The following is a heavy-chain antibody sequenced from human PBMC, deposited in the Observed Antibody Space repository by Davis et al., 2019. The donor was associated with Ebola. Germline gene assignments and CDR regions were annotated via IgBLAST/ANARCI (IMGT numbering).Heavy chain of an antibody. CDR1: GGSFSAYY. D-gene: IGHD6-19*01. CDR3: ARDSSGWYPYYFDY. V-gene: IGHV4-34*01. Sequence: MPSETLSLTCAVYGGSFSAYYWSWIRQPPEKGLEWIGEINHSGRTNYNPSLKSRVTISVDTSKNQFSLKLSSVTAADTAVYYCARDSSGWYPYYFDYWGQGTLVTVSS. CDR2: INHSGRT. J-gene: IGHJ4*02.